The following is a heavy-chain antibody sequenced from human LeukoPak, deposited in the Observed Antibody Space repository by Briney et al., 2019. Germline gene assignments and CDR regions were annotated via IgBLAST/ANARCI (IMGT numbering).Heavy chain of an antibody. J-gene: IGHJ4*02. Sequence: GGSLRLSCAASGFTFSSYAMHWVRQAPGKGLEWVAVISYDGSNKYYADSVKGRFTISRDNSKNTLYLQMNSLRAEDTAVYYCARVEGGSWSQRRARFDYWGQGTLVTVSS. CDR1: GFTFSSYA. CDR2: ISYDGSNK. D-gene: IGHD6-13*01. CDR3: ARVEGGSWSQRRARFDY. V-gene: IGHV3-30-3*01.